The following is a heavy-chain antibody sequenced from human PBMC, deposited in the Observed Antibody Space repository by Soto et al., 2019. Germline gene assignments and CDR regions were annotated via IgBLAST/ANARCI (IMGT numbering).Heavy chain of an antibody. CDR2: IYHRGNT. CDR1: GYSISSGFY. CDR3: ARGEVRGLIATGIDY. Sequence: SETLSLTCSVSGYSISSGFYWDRIRQPPGKGLEWIGSIYHRGNTYYNPSHNGRITISLDTSKNQFSLRLTSVTAADTAVYYCARGEVRGLIATGIDYWGQGALVTVSS. V-gene: IGHV4-38-2*02. J-gene: IGHJ4*02. D-gene: IGHD3-10*01.